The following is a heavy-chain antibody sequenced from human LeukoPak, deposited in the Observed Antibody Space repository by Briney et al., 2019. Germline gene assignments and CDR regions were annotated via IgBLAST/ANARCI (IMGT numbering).Heavy chain of an antibody. CDR3: AKGAYYYGNFDY. D-gene: IGHD3-10*01. J-gene: IGHJ4*02. Sequence: PGGSLRLSCAASGFXFSSYGIHWVRQAPGKGLEWVAVISYDGSNKYYADSVKGRFTISRDNSKNTLYLQMNSLRAEDTAVYYCAKGAYYYGNFDYWGQGTLVTVSS. CDR1: GFXFSSYG. CDR2: ISYDGSNK. V-gene: IGHV3-30*18.